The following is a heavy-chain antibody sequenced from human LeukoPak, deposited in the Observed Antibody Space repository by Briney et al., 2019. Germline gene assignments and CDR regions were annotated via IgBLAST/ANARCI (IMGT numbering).Heavy chain of an antibody. V-gene: IGHV3-33*01. D-gene: IGHD4-17*01. J-gene: IGHJ4*02. Sequence: PGRSLRLSCAASGFTFSSYGMHWVRQAPGKGLEWVAVIWHDGSNKYYADSVKGRFLLSRDNSLNTLYLQMNGLRAEDTAVYYCARDSDYGDGFDYWGQGTLVTVSS. CDR1: GFTFSSYG. CDR3: ARDSDYGDGFDY. CDR2: IWHDGSNK.